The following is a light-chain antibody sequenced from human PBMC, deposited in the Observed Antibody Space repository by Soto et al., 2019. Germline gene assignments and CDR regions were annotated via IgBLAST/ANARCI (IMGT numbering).Light chain of an antibody. CDR3: PQYGSSGT. CDR2: GAS. V-gene: IGKV3-20*01. J-gene: IGKJ1*01. Sequence: EIVITPCPVPPSLSPGERSTLCCRASQSVSSNLAWYQQKPGQAPRLLMYGASTRATGLPARFSGSGSGTDFPLTISRLEPEDFAVYYCPQYGSSGTFGKGTKGDI. CDR1: QSVSSN.